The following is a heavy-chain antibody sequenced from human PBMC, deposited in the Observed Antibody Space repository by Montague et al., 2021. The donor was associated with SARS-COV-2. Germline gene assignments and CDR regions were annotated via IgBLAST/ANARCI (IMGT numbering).Heavy chain of an antibody. CDR3: ARGHLSVSIIVVVFTSASYYFDY. D-gene: IGHD2-2*01. Sequence: SETLSLTCGVYGGSFGDDHWSWIRQPPGKGLEWIGDIKQSGSTNYNPSLKSRVTISVDTSKNQFSLKLTSVTAADTAVYFCARGHLSVSIIVVVFTSASYYFDYWGQGAKVTVSS. CDR2: IKQSGST. CDR1: GGSFGDDH. J-gene: IGHJ4*02. V-gene: IGHV4-34*01.